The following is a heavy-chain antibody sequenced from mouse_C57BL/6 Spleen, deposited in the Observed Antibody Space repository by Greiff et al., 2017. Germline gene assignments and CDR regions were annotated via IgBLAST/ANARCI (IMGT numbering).Heavy chain of an antibody. CDR3: ARSETYYAMDY. CDR1: GYTFTSYW. J-gene: IGHJ4*01. CDR2: IDPSDSDT. V-gene: IGHV1-52*01. Sequence: VQLQQPGAELVRPGSSVKLSCTASGYTFTSYWMHWVKQRPIQGLEWIGNIDPSDSDTHYNQKFKDKATLTVDKSSSTAYMQLSSLTSEDSAVYYCARSETYYAMDYWGQGTSVTVSS.